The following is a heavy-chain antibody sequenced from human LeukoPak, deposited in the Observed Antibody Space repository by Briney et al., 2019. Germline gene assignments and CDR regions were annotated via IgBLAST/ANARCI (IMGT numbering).Heavy chain of an antibody. D-gene: IGHD2-15*01. CDR1: GFTSSSYW. CDR2: IKQDGGEK. Sequence: AGGSLRLSCAASGFTSSSYWMSWVRQAPGKGLEWVANIKQDGGEKYYVDSVKGRFTISRDNAKNSVYLQMNSLRAQDTAVYYCSRDQIIGYCSGGSCSPDAFDIWGQGTMVTVSS. J-gene: IGHJ3*02. CDR3: SRDQIIGYCSGGSCSPDAFDI. V-gene: IGHV3-7*01.